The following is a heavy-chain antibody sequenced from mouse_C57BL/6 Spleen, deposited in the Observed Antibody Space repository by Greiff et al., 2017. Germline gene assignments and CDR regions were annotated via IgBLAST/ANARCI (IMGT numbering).Heavy chain of an antibody. CDR1: GFSLSTSGMG. D-gene: IGHD2-1*01. V-gene: IGHV8-12*01. CDR2: IYWDDDK. Sequence: QVTLKVSGPGILQSSQTLSLTCSFSGFSLSTSGMGVSWIRQPSGKGLEWLAHIYWDDDKRYNPSLKSRLTISKDTSRNQVFLKITSVDTADTATDYGARIYYGNYVWYFDVWGTGTTVTVSS. J-gene: IGHJ1*03. CDR3: ARIYYGNYVWYFDV.